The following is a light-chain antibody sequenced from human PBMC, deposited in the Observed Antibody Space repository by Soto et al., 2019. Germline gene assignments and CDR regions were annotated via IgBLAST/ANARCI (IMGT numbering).Light chain of an antibody. CDR2: DVS. CDR3: CSYTSSTTLVV. Sequence: QSVLTQYASVSGSPGQSITISCNGSSSDVAGYNYVSWYQQHPGKAPKLMIYDVSNRPSGVSNRFSGSKSGNTASLTISGLQAEDEADYYCCSYTSSTTLVVFGGGTKLTVL. V-gene: IGLV2-14*03. CDR1: SSDVAGYNY. J-gene: IGLJ2*01.